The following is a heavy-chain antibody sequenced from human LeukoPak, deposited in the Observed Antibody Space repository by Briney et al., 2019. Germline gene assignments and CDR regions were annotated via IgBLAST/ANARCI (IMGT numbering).Heavy chain of an antibody. CDR2: INPSGGST. CDR1: GYTFTSYY. CDR3: ARERIVVVVAATPGWFDP. V-gene: IGHV1-46*01. Sequence: ASVKVSCKASGYTFTSYYMHWVRQAPGQGLEWMGIINPSGGSTSYAQKFQGRVTMTRDTSTSTVYMELSSLRSEDTAVYYCARERIVVVVAATPGWFDPWGQGTLVTVSS. D-gene: IGHD2-15*01. J-gene: IGHJ5*02.